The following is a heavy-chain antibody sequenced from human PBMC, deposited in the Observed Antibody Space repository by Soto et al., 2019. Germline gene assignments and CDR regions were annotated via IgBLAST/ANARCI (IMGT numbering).Heavy chain of an antibody. D-gene: IGHD2-2*01. CDR3: ASSSWG. Sequence: EVQLVESGGGLVQPGVSLRLSCAASGFTFSSYSMHWVRQAPGKGLEYVSAISSNGGSTYYANSVKGRFTISRDNSKNALYLQMGSLRAEDMAVYHCASSSWGWGQGTLVTVSA. V-gene: IGHV3-64*01. CDR2: ISSNGGST. J-gene: IGHJ4*02. CDR1: GFTFSSYS.